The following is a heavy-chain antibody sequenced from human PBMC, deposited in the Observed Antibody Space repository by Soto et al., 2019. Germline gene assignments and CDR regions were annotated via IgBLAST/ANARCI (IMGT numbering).Heavy chain of an antibody. V-gene: IGHV3-33*01. D-gene: IGHD6-13*01. CDR2: VWYDGTKL. J-gene: IGHJ6*01. CDR3: ASTLEQHQLGFGMDV. Sequence: RLARAACRLTVNTYGMPWVRQTQGMGWEWVAIVWYDGTKLYYEDSVKGRFTISRDNSKGTLYLQMNSLGAEDMAVFYCASTLEQHQLGFGMDVWGQGSLVTVSS. CDR1: RLTVNTYG.